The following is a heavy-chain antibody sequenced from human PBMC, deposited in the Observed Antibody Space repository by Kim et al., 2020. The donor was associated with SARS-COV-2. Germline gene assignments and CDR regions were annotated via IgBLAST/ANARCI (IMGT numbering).Heavy chain of an antibody. D-gene: IGHD3-22*01. CDR3: AKASITMIVRAAFDI. J-gene: IGHJ3*02. Sequence: GSVKGRFTISRDNSKNTLYLQSNSLRAEYTAVYYCAKASITMIVRAAFDIWCQGTMVTVSS. V-gene: IGHV3-23*01.